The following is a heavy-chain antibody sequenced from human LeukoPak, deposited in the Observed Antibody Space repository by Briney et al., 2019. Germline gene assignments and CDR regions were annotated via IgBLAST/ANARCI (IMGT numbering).Heavy chain of an antibody. Sequence: GGSLRLSCAASGFTFSSYAMSWVRQAPGKGLEWVSAISGSGGSTYYADSVKGRFTISRDNAKNSLYLQMNSLRAEDTAVYYCARPPYSSSWYYFDYWGQGTLVTVSS. CDR2: ISGSGGST. V-gene: IGHV3-23*01. CDR1: GFTFSSYA. D-gene: IGHD6-13*01. CDR3: ARPPYSSSWYYFDY. J-gene: IGHJ4*02.